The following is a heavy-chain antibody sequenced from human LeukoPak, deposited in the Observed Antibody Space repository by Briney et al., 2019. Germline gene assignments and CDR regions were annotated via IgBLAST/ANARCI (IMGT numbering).Heavy chain of an antibody. D-gene: IGHD6-13*01. CDR1: GGSFSGYY. CDR3: ASCSSWYGGFIFDY. J-gene: IGHJ4*02. CDR2: INHSGST. Sequence: SETLSLTCAVYGGSFSGYYWSWIRRPPGKGLEWIGEINHSGSTNYNPSLKSRVTISVDTSKNQFSLKLSSVTAADTAVYYCASCSSWYGGFIFDYWGQGTLVTVSS. V-gene: IGHV4-34*01.